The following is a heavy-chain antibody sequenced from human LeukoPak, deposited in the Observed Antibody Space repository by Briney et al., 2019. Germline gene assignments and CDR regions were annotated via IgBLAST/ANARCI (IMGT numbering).Heavy chain of an antibody. D-gene: IGHD3-3*01. CDR3: AKTYYDFWSGVDY. Sequence: TGGSLKLSCAASGFTFSSYAMSWVRQAPGKGLEWVSAISGSGGSTYYADSVKGRFTISRDNSKNTLYLQMNSLRAEDTAVYYCAKTYYDFWSGVDYWGQGTLVTVSS. CDR1: GFTFSSYA. CDR2: ISGSGGST. V-gene: IGHV3-23*01. J-gene: IGHJ4*02.